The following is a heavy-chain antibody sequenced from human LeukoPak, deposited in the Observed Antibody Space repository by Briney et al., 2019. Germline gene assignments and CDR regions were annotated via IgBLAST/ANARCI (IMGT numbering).Heavy chain of an antibody. V-gene: IGHV3-48*01. J-gene: IGHJ4*02. CDR1: GFTFSSYS. CDR3: ASMPLEMATTGHGY. D-gene: IGHD5-24*01. CDR2: VSSSSSTI. Sequence: GGSLRLSCAASGFTFSSYSMNCVRQAPGKGLEWVSYVSSSSSTIYYADSVKGRFTISRDNAKNSLYLQMNSLTAEDTAVYYCASMPLEMATTGHGYWGQGTLVTVSS.